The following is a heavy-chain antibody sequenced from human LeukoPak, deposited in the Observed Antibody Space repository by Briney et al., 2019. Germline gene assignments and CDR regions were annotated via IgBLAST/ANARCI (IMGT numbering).Heavy chain of an antibody. Sequence: GASVKVSCKASGGTFSSYAISWVRQAPGQGLEWMGRIIPILGIANYAQKFQGRVTITADKSTSTAYMELSSLRSEDTAVYYCARMVDGYNFGYFDYWGQGTLVTVSS. CDR1: GGTFSSYA. D-gene: IGHD5-24*01. J-gene: IGHJ4*02. CDR3: ARMVDGYNFGYFDY. CDR2: IIPILGIA. V-gene: IGHV1-69*04.